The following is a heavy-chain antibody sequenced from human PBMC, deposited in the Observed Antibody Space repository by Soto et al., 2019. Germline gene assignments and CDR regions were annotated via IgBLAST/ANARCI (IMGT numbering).Heavy chain of an antibody. V-gene: IGHV3-30*18. J-gene: IGHJ6*02. CDR2: ISYDGSNK. D-gene: IGHD3-22*01. CDR1: GFTFSSYG. Sequence: QVQLVESGGGVVQPGRSLRLSCAASGFTFSSYGMHWVRQAPGKGLEWVAVISYDGSNKYYADSVKGRFTISRDNSKNMLYLQMNSLRAEDTAVYYCAKAPPVYYDSSGRYYYGMDLWGQGTTVTVSS. CDR3: AKAPPVYYDSSGRYYYGMDL.